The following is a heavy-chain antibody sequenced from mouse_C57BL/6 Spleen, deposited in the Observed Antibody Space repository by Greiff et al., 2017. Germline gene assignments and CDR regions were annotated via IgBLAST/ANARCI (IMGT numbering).Heavy chain of an antibody. CDR2: IWRGGST. CDR1: GFSLTSYG. V-gene: IGHV2-2*01. J-gene: IGHJ2*01. D-gene: IGHD2-14*01. CDR3: ARGTGYFDG. Sequence: VQLQQSGPGLVQPSQSLSITCTVSGFSLTSYGVHWVRQSPGKGLEWLGVIWRGGSTDYNAAFISRLSISKDNSKSQVFFKMNSLQADDTAIYYCARGTGYFDGWGQGTTLTVAS.